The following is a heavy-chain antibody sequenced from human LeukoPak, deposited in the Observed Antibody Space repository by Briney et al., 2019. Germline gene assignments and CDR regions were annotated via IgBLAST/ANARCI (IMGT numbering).Heavy chain of an antibody. V-gene: IGHV3-30*03. CDR3: ARDFSTTWSFDY. CDR1: GFTFSDYG. D-gene: IGHD6-13*01. Sequence: GGSLRLSCAASGFTFSDYGMHWVRQAPGKGLEWVAVIIYDRSNEYYSDSVKGRFTISRDISKNTLFLQMNSLRAEDTAVYYCARDFSTTWSFDYWGQGALVTVSS. J-gene: IGHJ4*02. CDR2: IIYDRSNE.